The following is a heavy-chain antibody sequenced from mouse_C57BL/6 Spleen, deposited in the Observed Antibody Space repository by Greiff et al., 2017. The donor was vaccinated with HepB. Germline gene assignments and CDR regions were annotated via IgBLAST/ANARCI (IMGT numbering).Heavy chain of an antibody. Sequence: EVKLQQSGPELVKPGASVKISCKASGYSFTGYYMNWVKQSPEKSLEWIGEINPSTGGTTYNQKFKAKATLTVDKSSSTAYMQLKSLTSEDSAVYYCARGGYSLDYWGQGTTLTVSS. CDR3: ARGGYSLDY. CDR2: INPSTGGT. V-gene: IGHV1-42*01. CDR1: GYSFTGYY. D-gene: IGHD2-12*01. J-gene: IGHJ2*01.